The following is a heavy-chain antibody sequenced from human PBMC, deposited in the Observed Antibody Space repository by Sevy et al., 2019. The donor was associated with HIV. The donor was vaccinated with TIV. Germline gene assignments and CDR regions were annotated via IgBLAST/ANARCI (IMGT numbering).Heavy chain of an antibody. J-gene: IGHJ4*02. CDR3: AREAGSTYYGLIGF. V-gene: IGHV1-2*06. D-gene: IGHD4-17*01. CDR2: INPKSGGT. CDR1: GYTFTDNY. Sequence: ASVKVSCKASGYTFTDNYVHWVRQAPGQGLEWMGRINPKSGGTKYAQNFQGRFTMTRDTSISTAYMEVTRLRFDDTALYYCAREAGSTYYGLIGFWGQGSLVTVSS.